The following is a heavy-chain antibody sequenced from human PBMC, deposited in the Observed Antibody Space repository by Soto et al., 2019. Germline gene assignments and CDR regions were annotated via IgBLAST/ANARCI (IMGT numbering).Heavy chain of an antibody. V-gene: IGHV1-69*13. D-gene: IGHD4-17*01. CDR3: ASAAFYSIDYGGSYYYYGMDV. Sequence: ASVKVSCKASGGTFSSYAISWVRQAPGQGLEWMGGIIPIFGTANYAQKFKGRVTITADESTSTAYMELSSLRSEDTAVYYCASAAFYSIDYGGSYYYYGMDVWGQGTTVTVSS. J-gene: IGHJ6*02. CDR2: IIPIFGTA. CDR1: GGTFSSYA.